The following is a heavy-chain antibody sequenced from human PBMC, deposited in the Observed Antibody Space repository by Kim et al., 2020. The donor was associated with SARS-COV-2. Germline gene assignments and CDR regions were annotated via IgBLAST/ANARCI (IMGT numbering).Heavy chain of an antibody. J-gene: IGHJ4*01. CDR2: VGYSGDT. V-gene: IGHV4-39*01. CDR3: VRHDY. Sequence: SETLSLTCTVSGGYIRTRSYYWGWIRQFPGKGLEWIGNVGYSGDTYYNPSLKSRVIVSVDTAKNRFSLKVTSVTAADTAVYYCVRHDY. CDR1: GGYIRTRSYY.